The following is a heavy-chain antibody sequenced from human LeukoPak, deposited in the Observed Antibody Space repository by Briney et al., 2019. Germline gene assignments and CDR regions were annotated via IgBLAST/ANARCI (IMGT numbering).Heavy chain of an antibody. D-gene: IGHD3-22*01. CDR3: ARVGSGYASDY. J-gene: IGHJ4*02. CDR2: IIPIFGIA. CDR1: GGTFSSYA. Sequence: ASVKVSCKASGGTFSSYAISWVRQAPGQGLEWMGRIIPIFGIANYAQKFQGRVTITADKSTSTAYMELSSLRSEDTAVYYCARVGSGYASDYWGQGTLVTVSS. V-gene: IGHV1-69*04.